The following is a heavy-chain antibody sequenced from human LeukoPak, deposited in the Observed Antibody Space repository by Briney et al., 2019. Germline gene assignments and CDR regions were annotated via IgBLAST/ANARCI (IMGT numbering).Heavy chain of an antibody. Sequence: PGRSLRLSCAASGFIFSDSWMTWVRQSPGKGLQWVASIHQDAGEKQYVDSVRGRFTISRDNAKNSLYLQMNSLRVEDTAMYYCTTSKDHYSHHWGQGTLVTVSS. CDR1: GFIFSDSW. CDR2: IHQDAGEK. J-gene: IGHJ4*02. V-gene: IGHV3-7*05. CDR3: TTSKDHYSHH.